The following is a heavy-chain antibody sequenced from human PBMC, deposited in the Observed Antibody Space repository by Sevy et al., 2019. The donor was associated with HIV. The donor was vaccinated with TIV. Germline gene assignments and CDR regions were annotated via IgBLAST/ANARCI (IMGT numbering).Heavy chain of an antibody. D-gene: IGHD3-16*01. J-gene: IGHJ4*02. V-gene: IGHV4-39*01. CDR2: IYYSGST. CDR1: GGSISSSSYY. CDR3: ARLGDSYFDY. Sequence: SETLSLTCTVSGGSISSSSYYWGWIRQRPGKGLEWIGSIYYSGSTYYNPSLKSRVTISVDTSKNQFSLKLSSVTAADTAVYYCARLGDSYFDYWGQGTLVTVSS.